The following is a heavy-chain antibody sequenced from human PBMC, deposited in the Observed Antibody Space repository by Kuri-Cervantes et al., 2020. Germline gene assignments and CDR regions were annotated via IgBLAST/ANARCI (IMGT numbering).Heavy chain of an antibody. CDR2: IYHSGST. CDR1: GYSISSGYY. V-gene: IGHV4-38-2*02. Sequence: SETLSLTCTVSGYSISSGYYWGWIRQPPGKGLERIGSIYHSGSTYYNPSLKSRVTISVDTSKNQFSLKLSSVTAADTAVYYCAGSLSGSRDYWGQGTLVTVSS. CDR3: AGSLSGSRDY. D-gene: IGHD1-26*01. J-gene: IGHJ4*02.